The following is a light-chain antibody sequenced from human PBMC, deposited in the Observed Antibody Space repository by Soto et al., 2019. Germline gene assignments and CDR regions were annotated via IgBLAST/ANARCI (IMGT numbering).Light chain of an antibody. CDR3: AAWDDSLSGHVV. CDR1: SSNLGSNY. J-gene: IGLJ2*01. CDR2: RNN. Sequence: QSVLTQPHSASGTPGQRVTISCSGSSSNLGSNYVYWYQQLPGTGPKLLIYRNNQRPSGVPDRFSGSKSGTSASLAISGLRSEDEADYYCAAWDDSLSGHVVFGGGTKLTVL. V-gene: IGLV1-47*01.